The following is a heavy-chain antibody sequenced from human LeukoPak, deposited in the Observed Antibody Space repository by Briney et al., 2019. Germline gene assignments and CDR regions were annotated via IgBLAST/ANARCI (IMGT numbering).Heavy chain of an antibody. CDR2: IRYDGSNK. V-gene: IGHV3-30*02. Sequence: PGGSLRLSCAASGFTFSSYGMHWVRQAPGKGLEWVAFIRYDGSNKYYADSVKGRFIISRDNSKNTLYLQMNSLRAEDTAVYYCAKISGHTYYDFWSGYYTSDYWGQGTLVTVSS. CDR1: GFTFSSYG. D-gene: IGHD3-3*01. J-gene: IGHJ4*02. CDR3: AKISGHTYYDFWSGYYTSDY.